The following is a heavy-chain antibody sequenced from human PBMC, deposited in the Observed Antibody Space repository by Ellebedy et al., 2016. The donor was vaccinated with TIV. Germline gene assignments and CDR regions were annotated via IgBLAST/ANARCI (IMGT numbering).Heavy chain of an antibody. D-gene: IGHD6-19*01. V-gene: IGHV1-46*01. J-gene: IGHJ5*02. CDR1: GYTFTSYY. CDR3: ATNPVPEWLDLFDP. CDR2: INPSGGST. Sequence: AASVKVSCKASGYTFTSYYMHWVRQAPGQGLEWMGIINPSGGSTSYAQKFQGRVTMTRDTSTSTAYMELNSLRSEDTAVYYCATNPVPEWLDLFDPWGQGTLVTVSS.